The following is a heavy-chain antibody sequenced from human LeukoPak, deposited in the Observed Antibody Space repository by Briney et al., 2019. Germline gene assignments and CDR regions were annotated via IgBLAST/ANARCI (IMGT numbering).Heavy chain of an antibody. CDR3: AREGRSGAIAAAGTYNWFDP. CDR2: INPNSGDT. D-gene: IGHD6-13*01. J-gene: IGHJ5*02. CDR1: GYTFTGYYGYY. V-gene: IGHV1-2*02. Sequence: ASVKVSCKASGYTFTGYYGYYMHWVRQAPGQGLEWMGWINPNSGDTKYAKKFQGRVTMTRDTSISTAYMELSSLRSDDTAVYYCAREGRSGAIAAAGTYNWFDPWGQGALVTVSS.